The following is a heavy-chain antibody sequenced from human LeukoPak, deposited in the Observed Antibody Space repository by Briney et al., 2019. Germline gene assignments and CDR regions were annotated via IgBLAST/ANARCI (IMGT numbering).Heavy chain of an antibody. J-gene: IGHJ4*02. Sequence: SETLSLTCTVSGGSISSYYWSWIRQPAGKGLEWIGRMYTSGSTNYNPSLNSRVTMSVDTSKNQFSLKLTSVTAADTAVYYCASSGWGSFDYWGQGTLVTVSS. CDR1: GGSISSYY. V-gene: IGHV4-4*07. CDR2: MYTSGST. D-gene: IGHD6-19*01. CDR3: ASSGWGSFDY.